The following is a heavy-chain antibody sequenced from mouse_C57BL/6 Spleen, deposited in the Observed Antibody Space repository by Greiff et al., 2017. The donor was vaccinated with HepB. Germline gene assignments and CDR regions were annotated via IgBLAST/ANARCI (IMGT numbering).Heavy chain of an antibody. V-gene: IGHV1-82*01. J-gene: IGHJ1*03. D-gene: IGHD2-2*01. CDR2: IYPGDGDT. CDR1: GYAFSSSW. CDR3: ARYLVTTKYFDV. Sequence: VQLQQSGPELVKPGASVKISCKASGYAFSSSWMNWVKQRPGKGLEWIGRIYPGDGDTNYNGKFKGKATLTADKSSSTAYMQLSSLTSEDSAVYFCARYLVTTKYFDVWGTGTTVTVSS.